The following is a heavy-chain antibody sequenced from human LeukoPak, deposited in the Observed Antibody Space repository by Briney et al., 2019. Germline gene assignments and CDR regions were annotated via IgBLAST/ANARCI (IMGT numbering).Heavy chain of an antibody. CDR3: ARDGMGPAY. CDR1: GFTFSSYS. V-gene: IGHV3-48*04. J-gene: IGHJ4*02. CDR2: ISSSSSTI. Sequence: GGSLRLSCAASGFTFSSYSMNWVRQAPGKGLEWVSYISSSSSTIYYADSVKGRFTISRDNAKNSLYLQMSSLRAEDTAVYYCARDGMGPAYWGQGTLVTVSS. D-gene: IGHD3-16*01.